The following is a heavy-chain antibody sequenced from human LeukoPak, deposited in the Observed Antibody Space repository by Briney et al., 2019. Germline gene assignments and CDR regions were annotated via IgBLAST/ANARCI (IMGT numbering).Heavy chain of an antibody. V-gene: IGHV4-38-2*02. CDR1: GYSISSGYY. CDR2: IYHSGST. D-gene: IGHD3-22*01. Sequence: SETLSLTCTVSGYSISSGYYWGWIRQPPGKGLEWIGSIYHSGSTYYNPSLKSRVTISVDTSKNQFSLKLSSVTAADTAVYYCARDLKASDSSGYYHNWFDPWGQGTLVTVSS. J-gene: IGHJ5*02. CDR3: ARDLKASDSSGYYHNWFDP.